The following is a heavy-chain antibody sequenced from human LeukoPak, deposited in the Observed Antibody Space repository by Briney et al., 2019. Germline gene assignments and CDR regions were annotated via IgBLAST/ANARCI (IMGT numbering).Heavy chain of an antibody. J-gene: IGHJ4*02. CDR3: ARDHFDDNYLDY. CDR2: ISASGGGT. V-gene: IGHV3-23*01. D-gene: IGHD3-9*01. Sequence: PGGSLRLSCAVSGFTFNIYAMSWVRQAPGKGLEWVSRISASGGGTFYAGSVEGRFIISRDNSKNTLSLQMNSLRAEDTAVYYCARDHFDDNYLDYWGQGTLVTVSS. CDR1: GFTFNIYA.